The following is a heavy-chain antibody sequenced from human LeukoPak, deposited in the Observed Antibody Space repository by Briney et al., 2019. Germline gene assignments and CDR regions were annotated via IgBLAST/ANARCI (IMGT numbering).Heavy chain of an antibody. D-gene: IGHD3-9*01. V-gene: IGHV1-2*02. CDR1: GYTFTGYY. Sequence: GASVKVSCKASGYTFTGYYMHWVRQAPGQGLEWMGWINPNSGGINYAQKFQGRVTMTRDTSISTAYMELSRLRSDDTAVYYCARMTYYDILTGYPPDYWGQGTLVTVSS. CDR3: ARMTYYDILTGYPPDY. J-gene: IGHJ4*02. CDR2: INPNSGGI.